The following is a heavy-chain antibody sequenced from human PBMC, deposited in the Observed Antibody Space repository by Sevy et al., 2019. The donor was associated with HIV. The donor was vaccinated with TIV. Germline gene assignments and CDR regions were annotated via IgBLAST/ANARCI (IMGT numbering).Heavy chain of an antibody. CDR1: GFTFSSYA. J-gene: IGHJ6*02. CDR3: ARDLPYGDYTLNYYYYGMDV. D-gene: IGHD4-17*01. CDR2: ISYDGSNK. V-gene: IGHV3-30*04. Sequence: GGSLRLSCAASGFTFSSYAMHWVRQAPGKGLEWVAVISYDGSNKYYADSVKGRFTISRDNSKNTLYLQMNSLRAEDTAVYYCARDLPYGDYTLNYYYYGMDVWGHGTTVTVSS.